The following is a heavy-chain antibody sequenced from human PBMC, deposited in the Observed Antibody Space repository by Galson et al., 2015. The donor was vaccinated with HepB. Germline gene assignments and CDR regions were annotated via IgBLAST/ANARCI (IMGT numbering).Heavy chain of an antibody. CDR2: IYYSGST. V-gene: IGHV4-39*01. Sequence: SETLSLTCTVSGGSISSSSYYWGWIRQPPGKGLEWIGSIYYSGSTYYNPSLKSRVTISVDTSKNQFSLKLSSVTAADTAVYYCARREYWAYYFDYWGQGTLVTVSS. D-gene: IGHD2-8*02. CDR1: GGSISSSSYY. J-gene: IGHJ4*02. CDR3: ARREYWAYYFDY.